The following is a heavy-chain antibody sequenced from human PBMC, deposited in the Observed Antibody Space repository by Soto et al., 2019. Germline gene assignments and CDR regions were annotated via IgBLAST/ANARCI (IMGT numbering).Heavy chain of an antibody. D-gene: IGHD1-1*01. V-gene: IGHV1-69*13. CDR2: IIPIFGTA. CDR1: GGTFSSYA. Sequence: SVKVSCKASGGTFSSYAISWVRQAPGQGLEWMGGIIPIFGTANYAQKFQGRVTITADESTSTAYMELSSLRSEDTAVYYCARARERKVREVYFDYWGQGTLVTVSS. CDR3: ARARERKVREVYFDY. J-gene: IGHJ4*02.